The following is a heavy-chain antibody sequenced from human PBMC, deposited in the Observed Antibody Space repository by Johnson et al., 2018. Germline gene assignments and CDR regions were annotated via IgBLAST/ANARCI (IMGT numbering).Heavy chain of an antibody. CDR3: ARLGGGYSYGSACDI. J-gene: IGHJ3*02. V-gene: IGHV5-51*01. D-gene: IGHD5-18*01. CDR2: TYPGDSAT. CDR1: GYSFTSYW. Sequence: VQLVQSGAEVKKPGESLKISCKGSGYSFTSYWIGWVRQMPGNGLEWMGITYPGDSATSYSPSFEGQVTISADKSISTAYLQWSSLKASDTAMFYCARLGGGYSYGSACDIWVQGTMVTVSS.